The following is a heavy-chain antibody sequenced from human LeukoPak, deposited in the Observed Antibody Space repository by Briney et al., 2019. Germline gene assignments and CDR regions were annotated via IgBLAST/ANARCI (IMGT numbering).Heavy chain of an antibody. Sequence: TGGSLRLSCAASGFTFSSYAMSWVRQAPGKGLEWVSAISGSGGSTYYADSVKGRFTISRDNSKNTLYLQMNSLRAEDTAVYYCAKPDDSSGYYYWSDAFDIWGQGTMVTVSS. CDR3: AKPDDSSGYYYWSDAFDI. CDR1: GFTFSSYA. D-gene: IGHD3-22*01. V-gene: IGHV3-23*01. CDR2: ISGSGGST. J-gene: IGHJ3*02.